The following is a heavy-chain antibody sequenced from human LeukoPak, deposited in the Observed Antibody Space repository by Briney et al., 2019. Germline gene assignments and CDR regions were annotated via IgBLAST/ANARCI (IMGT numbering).Heavy chain of an antibody. CDR1: GFPLRNYA. J-gene: IGHJ6*04. V-gene: IGHV3-23*01. CDR2: INGSGGST. Sequence: GGSLRLSCAASGFPLRNYAMSWVRQAPGKGLEWVSDINGSGGSTYYADSVKGRFTISRDNSKNTLYLQMNSLRAEDTAVYYCAELGITMIGGVWGKGTTVTISS. D-gene: IGHD3-10*02. CDR3: AELGITMIGGV.